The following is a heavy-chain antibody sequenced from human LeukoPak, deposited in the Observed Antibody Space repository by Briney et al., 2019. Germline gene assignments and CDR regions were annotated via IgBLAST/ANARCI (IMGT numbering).Heavy chain of an antibody. J-gene: IGHJ2*01. CDR1: GYTFTGYY. V-gene: IGHV1-2*02. CDR3: ARNDYSNYVGYWYFDL. D-gene: IGHD4-11*01. Sequence: GASVKVSCKASGYTFTGYYMHWVRQAPGQGLEWMGWVNPNSSGTNYAQKFQGRVTMTRDTSISSAYMELSGLRSDDTAVYYCARNDYSNYVGYWYFDLWGRGTLVTVSS. CDR2: VNPNSSGT.